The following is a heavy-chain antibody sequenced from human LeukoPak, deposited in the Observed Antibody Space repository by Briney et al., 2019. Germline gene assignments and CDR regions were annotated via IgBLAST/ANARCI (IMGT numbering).Heavy chain of an antibody. CDR1: GGSFSGYY. V-gene: IGHV4-34*01. CDR2: INHSGST. D-gene: IGHD6-13*01. Sequence: SGTLSLTCAVYGGSFSGYYWSWIRQPPGKGLEWIGEINHSGSTNYNPSLKSRVTISVDTSKNQFSLKLSSVTAADTAVYYCARDEAAAGTGGLDPWGQGTLVTVPS. J-gene: IGHJ5*02. CDR3: ARDEAAAGTGGLDP.